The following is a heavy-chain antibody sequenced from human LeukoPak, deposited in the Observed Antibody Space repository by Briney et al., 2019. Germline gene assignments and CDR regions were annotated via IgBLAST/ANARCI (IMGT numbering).Heavy chain of an antibody. D-gene: IGHD3-3*01. V-gene: IGHV4-30-2*01. J-gene: IGHJ6*03. CDR1: GGSISSGGYS. Sequence: SETLSLTCTVSGGSISSGGYSWSWIRQPPGKGLEWIGYIYHSGSTYYNPSLKSRVTISVDRSKNQFSLKLSSVTAADTAVYYCARGRYDFWSGSYPSYYYYYMDVWGKGTTVTVSS. CDR3: ARGRYDFWSGSYPSYYYYYMDV. CDR2: IYHSGST.